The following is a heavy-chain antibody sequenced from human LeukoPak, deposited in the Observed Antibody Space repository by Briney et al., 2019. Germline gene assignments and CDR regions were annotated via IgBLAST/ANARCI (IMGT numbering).Heavy chain of an antibody. CDR2: IKQDGSEK. J-gene: IGHJ4*02. CDR3: ARDCQRVAGSTSCSSY. CDR1: GFTVSSNY. D-gene: IGHD2-2*01. V-gene: IGHV3-7*01. Sequence: PGGSLRLSCAASGFTVSSNYMSWVRQAPGKGLEWVANIKQDGSEKYYVDSVKGRFTISRDNAKNSLYLQMNSLRAEDTAVYYCARDCQRVAGSTSCSSYWGQGTLVTVSS.